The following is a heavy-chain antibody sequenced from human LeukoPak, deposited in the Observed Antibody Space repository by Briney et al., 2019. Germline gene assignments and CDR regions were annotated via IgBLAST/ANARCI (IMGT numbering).Heavy chain of an antibody. CDR2: IKSKTEGGTR. J-gene: IGHJ6*03. CDR1: GFTFDDYG. Sequence: GGSLRLSCAASGFTFDDYGMSWVRQAPGKGLEWVGHIKSKTEGGTRDYAAPVKGRFTISRDDSKNTLYLQMNSLKTEDTAVYYCTTKVAYYYYMDVWGKGTTVTISS. CDR3: TTKVAYYYYMDV. V-gene: IGHV3-15*01.